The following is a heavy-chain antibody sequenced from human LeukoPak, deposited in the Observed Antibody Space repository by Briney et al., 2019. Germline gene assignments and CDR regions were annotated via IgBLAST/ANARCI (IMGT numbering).Heavy chain of an antibody. Sequence: GGSLRLSCAASGFTFNSYWMHWVRQAPGKGLVWVSRINGDGSSTRYADSAKGRFTISRDNAKNTLYLQMNSLRAEDTAMYYCARAVGSGYYRHFDYWGQGTLVTVSS. CDR2: INGDGSST. V-gene: IGHV3-74*01. J-gene: IGHJ4*02. D-gene: IGHD3-3*01. CDR1: GFTFNSYW. CDR3: ARAVGSGYYRHFDY.